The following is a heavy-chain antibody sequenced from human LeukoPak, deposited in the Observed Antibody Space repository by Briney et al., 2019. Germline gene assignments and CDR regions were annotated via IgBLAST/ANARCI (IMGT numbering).Heavy chain of an antibody. CDR2: IYYSRST. D-gene: IGHD4-17*01. CDR1: GGSISSNIW. V-gene: IGHV4-39*01. J-gene: IGHJ4*02. Sequence: ASETLSLTCAVSGGSISSNIWWSWVRQPPGQGLEWIGSIYYSRSTYYNPSLKSRVTISVDTSKNQFSLKLSSVTAADTAVYYCARVPTVTFFDYWGQGTLVTVSS. CDR3: ARVPTVTFFDY.